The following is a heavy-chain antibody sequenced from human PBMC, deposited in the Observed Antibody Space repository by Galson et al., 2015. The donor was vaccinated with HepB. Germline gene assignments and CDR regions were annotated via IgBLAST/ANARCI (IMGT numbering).Heavy chain of an antibody. D-gene: IGHD2-2*01. CDR3: ARDSDIVVVPAAIGMFNY. J-gene: IGHJ4*02. CDR1: GLTFSSYW. Sequence: SLRLSCAASGLTFSSYWMSWVRQAPGKGLEWVANIKQDGSENYYVDSVKGRITISRDNAKNSLYLQMNILRAEDTAVYYCARDSDIVVVPAAIGMFNYWGQGTLVTVSS. V-gene: IGHV3-7*01. CDR2: IKQDGSEN.